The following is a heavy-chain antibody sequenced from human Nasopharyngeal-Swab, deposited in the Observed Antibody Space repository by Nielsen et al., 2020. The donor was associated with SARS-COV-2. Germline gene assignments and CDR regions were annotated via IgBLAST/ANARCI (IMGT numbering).Heavy chain of an antibody. CDR2: ISGSGGST. D-gene: IGHD3-10*01. CDR3: AKTNSGSYCN. J-gene: IGHJ4*02. V-gene: IGHV3-23*01. CDR1: GFTFKTYA. Sequence: GESLKISCAASGFTFKTYAMTWVRQAPGKGLEWVSVISGSGGSTYYTGSVKGRFTISRDNSKSTLYLQMNSLRAEDTAVYYCAKTNSGSYCNWGQGTLVTVSS.